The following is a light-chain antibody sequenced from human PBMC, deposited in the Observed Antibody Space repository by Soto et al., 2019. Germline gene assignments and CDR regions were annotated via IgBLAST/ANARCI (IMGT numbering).Light chain of an antibody. Sequence: EVKLKQSGGSGSLSPERRSTFSCRASQSVTTYLAWYQQKPGQAPRLLIYDASNRATGIPARFSGSGSGTDFTLTISSLQPEDFAVYYCQQRTTWPLTFCGGGNVDI. CDR1: QSVTTY. J-gene: IGKJ4*01. V-gene: IGKV3-11*01. CDR2: DAS. CDR3: QQRTTWPLT.